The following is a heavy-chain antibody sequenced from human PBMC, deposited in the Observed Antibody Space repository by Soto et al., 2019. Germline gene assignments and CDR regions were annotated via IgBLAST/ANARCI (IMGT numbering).Heavy chain of an antibody. CDR3: ASPQGTTSMYHWFHP. Sequence: PSETLSLTCTVFNGSISSSSYYWGWIRQPPGKGLEWIGSIYFRTGKTYYNPSLKSRATISVDTSRNQFSLRLTSVTAADTAVYFCASPQGTTSMYHWFHPWGPGALVTVSS. CDR1: NGSISSSSYY. CDR2: IYFRTGKT. V-gene: IGHV4-39*01. D-gene: IGHD4-17*01. J-gene: IGHJ5*02.